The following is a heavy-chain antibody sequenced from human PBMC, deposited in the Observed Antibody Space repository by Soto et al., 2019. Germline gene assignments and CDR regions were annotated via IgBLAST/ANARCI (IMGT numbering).Heavy chain of an antibody. CDR1: GYTFTSYY. CDR2: INPSGGRT. J-gene: IGHJ6*02. CDR3: AREGNSYSGMDV. Sequence: QVQLMQSGAEVKKPGASVRVSCMASGYTFTSYYMHWVRQAPGQGLEWMGVINPSGGRTTYAQRFQGRVTMTWDTSTSIVYMELNSLRSEDTAVYHCAREGNSYSGMDVWGQGTTVTVSS. V-gene: IGHV1-46*01.